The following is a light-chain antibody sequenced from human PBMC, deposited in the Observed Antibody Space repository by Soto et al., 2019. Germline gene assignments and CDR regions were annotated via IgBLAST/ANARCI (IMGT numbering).Light chain of an antibody. CDR1: QTINTT. CDR2: AAS. V-gene: IGKV1-39*01. J-gene: IGKJ2*01. CDR3: HQSHGIPYT. Sequence: DIQMTQSPSSLSASVGDRVTITCRASQTINTTLTWYQQKPGKAPKLLIYAASSLQRGVPSRFSGSGSGTDFTLAISSLQPEDLVTYDGHQSHGIPYTFGQGTKLEIK.